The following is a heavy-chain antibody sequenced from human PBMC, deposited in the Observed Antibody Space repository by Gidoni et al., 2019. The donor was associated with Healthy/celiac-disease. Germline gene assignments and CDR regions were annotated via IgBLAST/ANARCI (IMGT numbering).Heavy chain of an antibody. CDR3: AREGPPFCSSTSCRPSNEGYYYGMDV. D-gene: IGHD2-2*01. CDR1: GFTFRSYS. J-gene: IGHJ6*02. Sequence: EVQLVESGGGLVQPGGSLRLSCAASGFTFRSYSMNWVRQAPGKGLEWVSYISRSSSTIYYADSVKGRFTISRDNAKNSLYLQMNSLRDEDTAVYYCAREGPPFCSSTSCRPSNEGYYYGMDVWGQGTTVTVSS. CDR2: ISRSSSTI. V-gene: IGHV3-48*02.